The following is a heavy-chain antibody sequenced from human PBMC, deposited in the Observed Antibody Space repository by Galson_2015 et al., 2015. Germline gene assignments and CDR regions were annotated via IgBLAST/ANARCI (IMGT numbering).Heavy chain of an antibody. V-gene: IGHV5-51*01. CDR3: ASHTSTWYASSFDY. Sequence: QSGAEVTKPGESLKISCKDSGSSFASHWLARVRQMPGEGLEWMGIIYPGDSDTRYSPSFQGQVTISVDKSISTAYLQWSSLKASDTAMYYCASHTSTWYASSFDYWGQGTLVTVSS. D-gene: IGHD6-13*01. J-gene: IGHJ4*02. CDR2: IYPGDSDT. CDR1: GSSFASHW.